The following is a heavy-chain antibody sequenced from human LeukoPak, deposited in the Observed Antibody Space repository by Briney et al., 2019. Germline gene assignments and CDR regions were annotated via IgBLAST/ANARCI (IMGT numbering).Heavy chain of an antibody. CDR3: ARGVVVVVAATQALGY. D-gene: IGHD2-15*01. V-gene: IGHV1-2*02. J-gene: IGHJ4*02. CDR1: GYTFTGYY. Sequence: ASVKVSCKASGYTFTGYYMHWVRQAPGQGLEWMGWINPNSGGTNYAQKFQGRVTMTRDTSISTAYMELSRLRSDDTAVYYCARGVVVVVAATQALGYWGQGTLVTVSS. CDR2: INPNSGGT.